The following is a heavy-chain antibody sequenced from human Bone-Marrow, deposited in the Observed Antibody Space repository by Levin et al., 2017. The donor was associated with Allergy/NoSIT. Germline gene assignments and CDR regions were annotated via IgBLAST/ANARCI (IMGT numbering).Heavy chain of an antibody. CDR3: AKGVDDVGSYYYGMDV. D-gene: IGHD1-1*01. J-gene: IGHJ6*02. CDR1: GFTFSSYA. CDR2: ISGSGGST. Sequence: LSGGSLRLSCAASGFTFSSYAMSWVRQAPGKGLEWVSAISGSGGSTYYADSVKGRFTISRDNSKNTLYLQMNSLRAEDTAVYYCAKGVDDVGSYYYGMDVWGQGTTVTVSS. V-gene: IGHV3-23*01.